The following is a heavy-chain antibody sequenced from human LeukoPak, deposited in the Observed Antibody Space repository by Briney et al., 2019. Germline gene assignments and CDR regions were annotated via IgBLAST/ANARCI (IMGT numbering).Heavy chain of an antibody. V-gene: IGHV4-61*02. Sequence: SETLSLTCTVSGGSISSGSYYWSWIRQPAGKGLEWIGRIYTSGSTNYNPSLKSRVTISVDTSKNQFSLKLSSVTAAVTAVYYCARSGGWSEYFDYWGQGTLVTVSS. D-gene: IGHD6-19*01. CDR1: GGSISSGSYY. J-gene: IGHJ4*02. CDR3: ARSGGWSEYFDY. CDR2: IYTSGST.